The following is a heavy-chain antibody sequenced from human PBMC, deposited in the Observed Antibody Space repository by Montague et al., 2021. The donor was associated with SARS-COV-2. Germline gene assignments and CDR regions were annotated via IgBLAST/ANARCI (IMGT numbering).Heavy chain of an antibody. V-gene: IGHV4-39*01. Sequence: SETLSLTCTVTGGPISGSSDYWGWIRQSPGKGLEWIASVVYSGNTYYSPSLKSRLTISVDTSKNQFSLKLNSVTAADTALYYCARREYSYGWGDWGQGTLVTVSS. CDR1: GGPISGSSDY. J-gene: IGHJ1*01. CDR3: ARREYSYGWGD. D-gene: IGHD5-18*01. CDR2: VVYSGNT.